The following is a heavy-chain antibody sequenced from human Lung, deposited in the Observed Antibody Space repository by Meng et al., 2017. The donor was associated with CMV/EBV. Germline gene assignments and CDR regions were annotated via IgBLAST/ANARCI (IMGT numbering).Heavy chain of an antibody. J-gene: IGHJ6*02. CDR2: INHGGYT. D-gene: IGHD3-3*01. CDR3: AREPVEWLGYRYVPGTVDV. CDR1: GGSFSGYH. Sequence: SETXSLTCAVYGGSFSGYHWSWIRQPPGKGLEWIGEINHGGYTNYCPSLKSRVTISRDTSKNQFSLKLTSVTAADTAVYYCAREPVEWLGYRYVPGTVDVXGQGXTVTVSS. V-gene: IGHV4-34*01.